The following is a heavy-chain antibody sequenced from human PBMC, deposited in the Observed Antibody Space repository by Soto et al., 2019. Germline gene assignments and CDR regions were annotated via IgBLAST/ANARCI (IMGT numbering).Heavy chain of an antibody. V-gene: IGHV1-69*13. CDR1: GGTFSSYA. Sequence: SLKFSFKSAGGTFSSYAISWVRQAPGQGLEWMGGIIPIFGTANYAQKFQGRVTITADESTSTAYMELSSLRSEDTAVYYCARFQVGSGCRWGQGTLVTVSS. CDR3: ARFQVGSGCR. J-gene: IGHJ4*02. CDR2: IIPIFGTA. D-gene: IGHD6-19*01.